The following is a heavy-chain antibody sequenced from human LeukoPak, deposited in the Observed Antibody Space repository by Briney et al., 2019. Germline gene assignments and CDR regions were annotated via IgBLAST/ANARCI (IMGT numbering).Heavy chain of an antibody. CDR3: AKDLGSGRLVPAAIGFDY. D-gene: IGHD2-2*01. V-gene: IGHV4-4*07. CDR2: INVGGRI. Sequence: SETLSLTCTVSGGSTSSYHWSWIRQPAGKGLEWIGRINVGGRINYNPSLKSRVTMSVDTSKNQFSLNLRSMTAADTAVYYCAKDLGSGRLVPAAIGFDYWGQGTLVTVSS. J-gene: IGHJ4*02. CDR1: GGSTSSYH.